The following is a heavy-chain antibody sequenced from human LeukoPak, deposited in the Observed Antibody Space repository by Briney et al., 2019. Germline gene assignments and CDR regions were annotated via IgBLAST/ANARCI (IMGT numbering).Heavy chain of an antibody. J-gene: IGHJ6*02. CDR1: GGSISSYY. CDR3: ARVGAKKNHYYGMDV. V-gene: IGHV4-59*08. Sequence: SSETLSLTCTVSGGSISSYYWSWIRQPPGKGLEWIGYIYYSGSTNYNPSLKSRVTISVDTSKNQFSLKLSSVTAADTAVYYCARVGAKKNHYYGMDVWGQGTTVTVSS. CDR2: IYYSGST. D-gene: IGHD1-26*01.